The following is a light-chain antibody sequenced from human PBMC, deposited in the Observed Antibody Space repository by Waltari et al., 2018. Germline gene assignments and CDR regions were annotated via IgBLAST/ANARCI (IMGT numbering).Light chain of an antibody. Sequence: QSVLTQPPSVSAAPGQKVTISCSGSSSNIGNNYVSWYQQLPGTATKLLIDENKQRLSGIPVRFSGSRSGTSATLGITGLQTGDEADYYCGTWDSSLSAWVFGGGTKLTVL. CDR2: ENK. V-gene: IGLV1-51*02. CDR1: SSNIGNNY. CDR3: GTWDSSLSAWV. J-gene: IGLJ3*02.